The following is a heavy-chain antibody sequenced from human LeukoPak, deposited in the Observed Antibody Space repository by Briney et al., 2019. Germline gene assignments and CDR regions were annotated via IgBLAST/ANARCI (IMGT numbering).Heavy chain of an antibody. CDR1: GGTFSSYA. Sequence: ASVKVSCKASGGTFSSYAISWVRQAPGQGLEWMGGIIPIFGTANYAQKFQGRVTITTDESTSTAYMELSSLRSEDTAVYYCARSTIGAGYNGSYYGYFDYWGQGTLVTVSS. V-gene: IGHV1-69*05. CDR2: IIPIFGTA. J-gene: IGHJ4*02. D-gene: IGHD1-26*01. CDR3: ARSTIGAGYNGSYYGYFDY.